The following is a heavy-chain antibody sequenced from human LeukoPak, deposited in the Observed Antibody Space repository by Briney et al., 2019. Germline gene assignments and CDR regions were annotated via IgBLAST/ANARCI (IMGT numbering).Heavy chain of an antibody. Sequence: GGSLRLSCAASGFTFSNYWMSWVRQAPEKGLEWVANIKQDGSEKYYVDSVKGRFTISRDNAKNSVYLQMNSLRVEDTAVYYCARGLLWLFGGQGTLVTVSS. V-gene: IGHV3-7*01. CDR1: GFTFSNYW. J-gene: IGHJ4*02. D-gene: IGHD3-10*01. CDR3: ARGLLWLF. CDR2: IKQDGSEK.